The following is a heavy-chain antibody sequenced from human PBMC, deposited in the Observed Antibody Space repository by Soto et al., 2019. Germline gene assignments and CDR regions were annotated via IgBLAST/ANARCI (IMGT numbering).Heavy chain of an antibody. J-gene: IGHJ4*02. CDR3: AKSRRFLERGYYFDY. CDR1: GFTFSSYG. V-gene: IGHV3-30*18. CDR2: ISYDGSNK. Sequence: SLRLSCAASGFTFSSYGMHWVRQAPGKGLEWVAVISYDGSNKYYADSVKGRFTISRDNSKNTLYLQMNSLRAEDTAVYYCAKSRRFLERGYYFDYWGQGTLVTVSS. D-gene: IGHD3-3*01.